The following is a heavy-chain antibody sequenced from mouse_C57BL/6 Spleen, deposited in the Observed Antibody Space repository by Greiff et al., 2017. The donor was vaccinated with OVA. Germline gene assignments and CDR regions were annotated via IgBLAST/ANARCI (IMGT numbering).Heavy chain of an antibody. D-gene: IGHD3-3*01. CDR2: IRSKSSHYAT. CDR1: GFTFNTYA. Sequence: EVKLVESGGGLVQPKGSLKLSCAASGFTFNTYAMPWVRQAPGKGLEWVARIRSKSSHYATYYADSVKDRFTISRDDSQSMLYLQMNNLKTEDTAMYYCVRHGDGGDWFAYWGQGTLVTVSA. CDR3: VRHGDGGDWFAY. J-gene: IGHJ3*01. V-gene: IGHV10-3*01.